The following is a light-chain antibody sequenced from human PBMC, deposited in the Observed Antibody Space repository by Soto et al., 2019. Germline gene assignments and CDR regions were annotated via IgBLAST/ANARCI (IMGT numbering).Light chain of an antibody. Sequence: QSALTQPPSASGSPGQSVTISCTGTSSDVGKYDYVSWFQHHPGKAPKLLIFEVKSRPAGLSNRFSGSKSGNTASLTISGLQAEDDAIYYCSSYTASGVPVIFGGGTKLTVL. V-gene: IGLV2-14*01. CDR1: SSDVGKYDY. CDR3: SSYTASGVPVI. CDR2: EVK. J-gene: IGLJ2*01.